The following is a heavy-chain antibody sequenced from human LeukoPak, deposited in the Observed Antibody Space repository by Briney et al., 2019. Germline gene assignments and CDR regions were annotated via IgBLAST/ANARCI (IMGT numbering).Heavy chain of an antibody. CDR3: ARGRYDFWNPYDSYYYGMDV. CDR1: GYTFTSYG. CDR2: ISAYNGNT. V-gene: IGHV1-18*01. D-gene: IGHD3-3*01. Sequence: ASVKVSCKASGYTFTSYGISWVRQAPGQGLEWMGWISAYNGNTNYAQKLQGRVTMTTDTSTSTAYMELRSLRSDDTAVYYCARGRYDFWNPYDSYYYGMDVWGQGTTVTVSS. J-gene: IGHJ6*02.